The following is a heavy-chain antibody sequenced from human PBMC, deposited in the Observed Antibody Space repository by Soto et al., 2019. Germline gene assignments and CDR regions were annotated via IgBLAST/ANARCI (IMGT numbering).Heavy chain of an antibody. V-gene: IGHV4-39*01. CDR3: ARVQLGSGSYASTNHMDV. Sequence: PSETLSLTCTVSGGSISSGSSYWGWIRQPPGKGLEWIGSIYYLGNTYYNPSLGGRVSISVDTSKNQFSLKLKSVTAADTAVYYCARVQLGSGSYASTNHMDVWGQGTTVTVSS. CDR1: GGSISSGSSY. D-gene: IGHD1-26*01. CDR2: IYYLGNT. J-gene: IGHJ6*02.